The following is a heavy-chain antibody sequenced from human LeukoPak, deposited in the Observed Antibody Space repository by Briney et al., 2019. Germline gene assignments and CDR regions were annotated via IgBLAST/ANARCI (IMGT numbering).Heavy chain of an antibody. CDR2: ISPDGSTT. CDR3: TRDFDFSSAI. Sequence: GGSLRLSCAASRFTFSSYWMHWVRQAPGKGLVWVSRISPDGSTTGYADSVKGRFTTSRDNAKNTLFLQMNSLRAEDTAVYYCTRDFDFSSAIWGQGTLVTVSS. V-gene: IGHV3-74*01. D-gene: IGHD3-3*01. CDR1: RFTFSSYW. J-gene: IGHJ4*02.